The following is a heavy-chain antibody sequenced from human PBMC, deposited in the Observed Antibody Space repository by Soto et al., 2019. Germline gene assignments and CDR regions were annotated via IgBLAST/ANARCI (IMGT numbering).Heavy chain of an antibody. Sequence: QVQLQESGPGLVKPSETLSLTCTVSGGSISSYYWSWIRQPPGKGLEWIGYIYYSGSTNYNPSLKSRVTISVDTSKNESSLKLSSVTAADTAVYYCARDNSGGSCSWYVRDYYYGMDVWGQGTTVTVSS. CDR1: GGSISSYY. J-gene: IGHJ6*02. V-gene: IGHV4-59*01. CDR2: IYYSGST. D-gene: IGHD6-13*01. CDR3: ARDNSGGSCSWYVRDYYYGMDV.